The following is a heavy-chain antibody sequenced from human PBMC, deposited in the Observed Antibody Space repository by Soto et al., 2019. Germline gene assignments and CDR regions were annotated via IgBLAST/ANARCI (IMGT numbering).Heavy chain of an antibody. CDR1: GFSVKTSGVG. Sequence: SGPTLVNPPQTLTLTCTCSGFSVKTSGVGVGWIRQPPGKTLEWLALIYWNDFKRYTPSLGSRLTITKDTSKNQVVLTVTNVDPADTATYYCAHSRGYNGYEGPPLYEMDVWGQGTTVTVSS. CDR3: AHSRGYNGYEGPPLYEMDV. D-gene: IGHD5-12*01. CDR2: IYWNDFK. J-gene: IGHJ6*02. V-gene: IGHV2-5*01.